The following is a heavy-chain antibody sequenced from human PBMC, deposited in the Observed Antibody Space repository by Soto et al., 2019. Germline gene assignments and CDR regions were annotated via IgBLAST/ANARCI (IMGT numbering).Heavy chain of an antibody. CDR1: GFTFSNYG. D-gene: IGHD3-9*01. J-gene: IGHJ4*02. Sequence: SLRLSCAASGFTFSNYGMYWVRQAPGKGLEWVAVIWYDGSKKYYADSVKGRVTISRDNSKSTLNLQMNSLRAEDTAVYYCARDVLTGYNDSPAFDYWGQGTLVTVSS. CDR3: ARDVLTGYNDSPAFDY. V-gene: IGHV3-33*01. CDR2: IWYDGSKK.